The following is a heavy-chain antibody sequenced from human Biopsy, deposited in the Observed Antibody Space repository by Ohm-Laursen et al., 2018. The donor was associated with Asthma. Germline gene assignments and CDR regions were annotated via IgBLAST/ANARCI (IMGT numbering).Heavy chain of an antibody. CDR2: INSVFGTT. Sequence: SVKVSCKPLGGTFNTYVIGWVRQAPGQGLEWMGGINSVFGTTTYPQKFQDRVTVTADDSTSTVYMELSSLRSEDTAVYYCARKAGPCISRTCYSLDFWGQGTLVTVSS. CDR3: ARKAGPCISRTCYSLDF. J-gene: IGHJ4*02. CDR1: GGTFNTYV. V-gene: IGHV1-69*13. D-gene: IGHD2-2*01.